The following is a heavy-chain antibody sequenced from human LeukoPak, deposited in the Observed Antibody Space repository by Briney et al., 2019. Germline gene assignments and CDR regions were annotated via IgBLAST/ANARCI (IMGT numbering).Heavy chain of an antibody. CDR3: ARGPTYYDFWSGFRPYYYYGMDV. CDR1: GFTFTSYA. D-gene: IGHD3-3*01. J-gene: IGHJ6*02. Sequence: GQSLRLSCAVSGFTFTSYAINWVCHAPRKGLEWDSAIIGSGRTTYYADSVKGRFTISRDNSKNTLYLQMNSLRAEDTAVYYCARGPTYYDFWSGFRPYYYYGMDVWGQGTTVTVSS. V-gene: IGHV3-23*01. CDR2: IIGSGRTT.